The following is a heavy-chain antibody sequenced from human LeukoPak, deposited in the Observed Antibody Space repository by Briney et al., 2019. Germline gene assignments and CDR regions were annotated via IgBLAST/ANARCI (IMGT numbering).Heavy chain of an antibody. Sequence: GESLKIPCKGSGYSFTSYWISWVRQMPGKGLEWMGRIDPSDSYTNYSPSFQGHVTISADKSISTAYLQWSSLKASDTAMYYCARSAAIVVVPAASHWYFDLWGRGTLVTVSS. J-gene: IGHJ2*01. CDR1: GYSFTSYW. V-gene: IGHV5-10-1*01. D-gene: IGHD2-2*01. CDR2: IDPSDSYT. CDR3: ARSAAIVVVPAASHWYFDL.